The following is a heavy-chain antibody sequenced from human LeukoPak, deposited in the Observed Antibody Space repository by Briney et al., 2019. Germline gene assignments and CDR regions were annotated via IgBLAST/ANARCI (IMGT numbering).Heavy chain of an antibody. CDR3: AKDRSSSNWYYFDY. V-gene: IGHV3-30*02. D-gene: IGHD6-13*01. CDR2: IRYDGSNK. J-gene: IGHJ4*02. Sequence: PGGSLRLSCAASGFIFSSYAMHWVRQAPGKGPEWVAFIRYDGSNKYYADSVKGRFTISRDNSKNTLYLQMNSLRPEDTAVYYCAKDRSSSNWYYFDYWGQGTLVTVSS. CDR1: GFIFSSYA.